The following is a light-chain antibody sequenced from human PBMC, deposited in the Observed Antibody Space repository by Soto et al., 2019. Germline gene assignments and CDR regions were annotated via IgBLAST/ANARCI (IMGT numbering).Light chain of an antibody. J-gene: IGLJ3*02. CDR1: STDIGVYNY. CDR3: SSYTTSDTLV. CDR2: EVT. V-gene: IGLV2-14*01. Sequence: QSALTQPASVSGSPGQSITISCTGTSTDIGVYNYVSWYQQHPGKAPKVMIYEVTNRPSGVSNRFSGSKSGDTASLTISGLQSEDEADYYCSSYTTSDTLVFGGGTKVTVL.